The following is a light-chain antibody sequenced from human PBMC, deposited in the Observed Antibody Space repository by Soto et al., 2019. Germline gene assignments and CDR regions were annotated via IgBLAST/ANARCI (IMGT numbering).Light chain of an antibody. CDR3: SSYAGSNNNVV. J-gene: IGLJ2*01. CDR2: EVS. Sequence: QSALTQPPSASGSPGQSVTISCTGTSSDVGGYNYVSWYQQHPGKAPKLMIYEVSKRPPGVPDRFSGSKSGNTASLTVSGLQAEDEADYYCSSYAGSNNNVVFGGGTQLTVL. CDR1: SSDVGGYNY. V-gene: IGLV2-8*01.